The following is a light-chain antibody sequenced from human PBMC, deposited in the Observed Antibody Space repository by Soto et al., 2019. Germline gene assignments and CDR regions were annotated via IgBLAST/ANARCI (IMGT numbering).Light chain of an antibody. CDR2: DAS. CDR3: QQRSNWPRTWT. V-gene: IGKV3-11*01. CDR1: QSVSSY. Sequence: EIVLTQSPGTLSLSPGERATLSCRASQSVSSYLAWYQQKPGQAPRLLIYDASNRATGIPARFSGSGSGTDFTLTISSLEPEDFAVYYCQQRSNWPRTWTFGQGTKVHI. J-gene: IGKJ1*01.